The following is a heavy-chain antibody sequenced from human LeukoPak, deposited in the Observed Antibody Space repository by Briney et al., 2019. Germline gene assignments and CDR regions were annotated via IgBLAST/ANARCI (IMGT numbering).Heavy chain of an antibody. V-gene: IGHV4-61*02. Sequence: SQTLSLTCTVSGGSISSGSYYWSWIRQPAGKGLEWIGRIYTSGSTNYNPSLKSRVTISVDTSKNQFSLKLSSVTAADTAVYYCARVGRGYYDSRLLDYWGQGTLVTVSS. CDR2: IYTSGST. D-gene: IGHD3-22*01. J-gene: IGHJ4*02. CDR1: GGSISSGSYY. CDR3: ARVGRGYYDSRLLDY.